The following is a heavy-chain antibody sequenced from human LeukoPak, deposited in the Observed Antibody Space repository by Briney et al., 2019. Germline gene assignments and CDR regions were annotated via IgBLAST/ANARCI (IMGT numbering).Heavy chain of an antibody. J-gene: IGHJ6*03. V-gene: IGHV3-23*01. CDR1: GVTFSSYG. CDR2: ISGNGAGT. D-gene: IGHD3-10*01. Sequence: GGSLRLSCAASGVTFSSYGMSWVRQAPGQGLEWVSAISGNGAGTYYADSVKGRFTISRDNAKNTLYLQMNSLRAEDTAVYYCARVVGREYGRLFSGMDVWGKGTTVTVSS. CDR3: ARVVGREYGRLFSGMDV.